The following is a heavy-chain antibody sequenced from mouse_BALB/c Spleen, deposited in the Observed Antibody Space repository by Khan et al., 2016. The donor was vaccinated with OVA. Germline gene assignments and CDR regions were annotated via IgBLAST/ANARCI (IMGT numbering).Heavy chain of an antibody. CDR1: GYSITSNYA. CDR3: ARGNYYGYAIDY. Sequence: EVQLQESGPGLVKPSQSLSLTCTVTGYSITSNYAWNWIRQFPGNKLEWMGYISYSGSTNYNPSLKSRISITRDTSKNQFFLQLNSVTTEDTATDYGARGNYYGYAIDYWGQGTSITVSS. D-gene: IGHD1-1*01. J-gene: IGHJ4*01. V-gene: IGHV3-2*02. CDR2: ISYSGST.